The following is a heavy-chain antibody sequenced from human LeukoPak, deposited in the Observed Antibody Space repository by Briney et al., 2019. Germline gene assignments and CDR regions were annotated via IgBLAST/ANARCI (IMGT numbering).Heavy chain of an antibody. CDR1: GYTFTSYG. D-gene: IGHD6-19*01. J-gene: IGHJ4*02. V-gene: IGHV1-18*04. Sequence: ASVKVSCKASGYTFTSYGISWVRQAPGQGLEWMGWISGYNGNTNYAQKLQGRVTMTTDTSTSTAFMELRSLRSDDTAVYYCARETTVAGFDYWGQGTLVTVSS. CDR2: ISGYNGNT. CDR3: ARETTVAGFDY.